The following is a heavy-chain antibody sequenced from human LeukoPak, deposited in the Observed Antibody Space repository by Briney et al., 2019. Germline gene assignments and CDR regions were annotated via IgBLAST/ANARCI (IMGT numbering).Heavy chain of an antibody. D-gene: IGHD4-11*01. CDR1: DDSFSSHY. CDR3: ARDLVTVTKGFDI. V-gene: IGHV4-59*11. Sequence: SETLSLTCAVSDDSFSSHYWTWIRQPPGKGLEWFGYISYIGSTNYNPSLKSRVTISIDTSRNQFSLRLSSVTAADTAVYYCARDLVTVTKGFDIWGQGTMVSVSS. J-gene: IGHJ3*02. CDR2: ISYIGST.